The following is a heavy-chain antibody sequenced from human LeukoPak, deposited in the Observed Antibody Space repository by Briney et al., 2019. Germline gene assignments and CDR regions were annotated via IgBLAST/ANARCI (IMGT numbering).Heavy chain of an antibody. CDR3: ARDPAGAGIYYDY. CDR2: ISSGSSTI. Sequence: PGGSLRLSCAASGFAFSTYIMNWVRQAPGKGLDWVYYISSGSSTIYYADSVKGRFTISRDNAKNSLYLQMNSLRAEDTAVYYCARDPAGAGIYYDYWGQGTLVTVSS. J-gene: IGHJ4*02. V-gene: IGHV3-48*01. CDR1: GFAFSTYI. D-gene: IGHD6-19*01.